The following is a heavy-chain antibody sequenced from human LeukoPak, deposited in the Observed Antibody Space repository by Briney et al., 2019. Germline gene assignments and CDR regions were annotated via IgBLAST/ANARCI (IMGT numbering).Heavy chain of an antibody. J-gene: IGHJ6*03. CDR3: ARDGYYYDSSGYYSYMDV. D-gene: IGHD3-22*01. CDR2: ISWNSGSI. V-gene: IGHV3-9*01. CDR1: GFTFDDYA. Sequence: GGSLRLSCAASGFTFDDYAMHWVRQAPGKGLEWVSGISWNSGSIGYADSVKGRFTISRDNAKNSLYLQMNSLRAEDTAVYYCARDGYYYDSSGYYSYMDVWGKGTTVTISS.